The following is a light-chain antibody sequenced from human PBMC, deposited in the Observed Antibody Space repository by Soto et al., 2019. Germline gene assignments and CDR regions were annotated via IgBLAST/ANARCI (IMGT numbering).Light chain of an antibody. CDR3: QQRGDRPMYT. J-gene: IGKJ2*01. V-gene: IGKV3-11*01. CDR2: DSS. Sequence: EIVLTQSPATLSLSPGERATLSCRASQSVGTYFAWYQQKPGQAPRLLIYDSSNRATGTPARFSGSGSGTDFTLTIGSLEPEDFAVYYCQQRGDRPMYTFGQGTILEI. CDR1: QSVGTY.